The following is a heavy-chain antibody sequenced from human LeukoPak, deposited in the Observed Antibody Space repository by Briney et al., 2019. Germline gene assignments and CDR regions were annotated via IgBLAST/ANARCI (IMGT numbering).Heavy chain of an antibody. Sequence: GGSLRLSCAASGFTFSSYAMHWVRQAPGKGLEWVAVISYDGSNKYYADSVKGRFTISRDNSKNTLYLQMNSLRAEDTAVYYCASRPDAFDIWGQGTMATVSS. V-gene: IGHV3-30-3*01. J-gene: IGHJ3*02. CDR1: GFTFSSYA. CDR3: ASRPDAFDI. CDR2: ISYDGSNK.